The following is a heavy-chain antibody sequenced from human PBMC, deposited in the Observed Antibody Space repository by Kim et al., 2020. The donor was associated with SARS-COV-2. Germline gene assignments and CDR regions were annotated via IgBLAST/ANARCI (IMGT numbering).Heavy chain of an antibody. J-gene: IGHJ4*02. CDR1: GYSFTSHW. Sequence: GESLKISCQGSGYSFTSHWISWVRQKPGKGLEWMGRIDLADSYINYSPSFQGHVTISADKSTSTASLQWSSLKASDTAMYYCARHRGNYYDTGGYYYDLDFWGQGTLVTVSS. D-gene: IGHD3-22*01. CDR2: IDLADSYI. V-gene: IGHV5-10-1*01. CDR3: ARHRGNYYDTGGYYYDLDF.